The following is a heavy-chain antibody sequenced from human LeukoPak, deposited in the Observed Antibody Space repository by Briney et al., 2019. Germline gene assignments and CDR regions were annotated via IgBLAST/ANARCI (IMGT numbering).Heavy chain of an antibody. CDR3: AREATGYCSGGSCYSLDY. Sequence: SETLSLTCTSGGSISGFFWSWIRQPPGNGLEWIGYIYNSGNTNYNPSLQSRVTMSVDTSKNQFSLRLTSVTAADTAVYYCAREATGYCSGGSCYSLDYWGQGTLVTVSS. V-gene: IGHV4-59*01. CDR2: IYNSGNT. J-gene: IGHJ4*02. CDR1: GGSISGFF. D-gene: IGHD2-15*01.